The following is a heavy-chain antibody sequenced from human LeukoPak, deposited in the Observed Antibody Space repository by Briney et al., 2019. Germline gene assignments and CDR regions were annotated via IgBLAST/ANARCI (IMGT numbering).Heavy chain of an antibody. Sequence: SETLSLTCAVSGVSFNDYYWSWVRQTPGKGLEWIGEINHSGYTNDSPSLKSRVTISIDTSRNQFSLNLRSVTAADTGSYYCTRMTTGHDYWGQGTLVTVSS. CDR3: TRMTTGHDY. J-gene: IGHJ4*02. D-gene: IGHD4-17*01. CDR2: INHSGYT. CDR1: GVSFNDYY. V-gene: IGHV4-34*01.